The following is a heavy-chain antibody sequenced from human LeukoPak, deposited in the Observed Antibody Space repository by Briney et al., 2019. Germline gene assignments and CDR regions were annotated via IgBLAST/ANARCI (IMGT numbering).Heavy chain of an antibody. CDR1: GFTFSTYA. J-gene: IGHJ3*01. D-gene: IGHD1-26*01. CDR3: AKRKSGSHFWGDLHDLFDL. CDR2: MSYDGSKK. V-gene: IGHV3-30*18. Sequence: GGSLRLSCAASGFTFSTYAMHWVRQSPGKGLEWVALMSYDGSKKDYADSVKGRFTISRDNSKNTLYLEMNSLRVEDTAVYYCAKRKSGSHFWGDLHDLFDLWGQGTMVTVSS.